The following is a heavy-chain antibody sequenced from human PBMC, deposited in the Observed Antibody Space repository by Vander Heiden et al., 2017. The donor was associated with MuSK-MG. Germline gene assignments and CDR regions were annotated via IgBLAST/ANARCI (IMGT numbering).Heavy chain of an antibody. Sequence: QVQLVLSGAEVQKPGASVKVSCTASGSTFTSYGISWVRQAPGQGLEWMGWISAYNGNTNYTQKLQGRVTMTTDTSTSTAYMELRGRISDDTAVNYCARDGSRGSGSYYPDYWGQGTLVTVSS. CDR2: ISAYNGNT. CDR3: ARDGSRGSGSYYPDY. J-gene: IGHJ4*02. CDR1: GSTFTSYG. D-gene: IGHD3-10*01. V-gene: IGHV1-18*01.